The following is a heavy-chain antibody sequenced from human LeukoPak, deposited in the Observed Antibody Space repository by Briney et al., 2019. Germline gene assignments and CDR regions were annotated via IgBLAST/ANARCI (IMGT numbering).Heavy chain of an antibody. Sequence: PGGSLRLSCAASGFTFSSYWMSWVRQAPGKGLEWVANIKQDGSEKYYVDSVKGRFTISRDNAKNSLYLQMNSLRAEDTVVYYCARGRGVRGVISDYWGQGTLVTVSS. CDR1: GFTFSSYW. CDR2: IKQDGSEK. V-gene: IGHV3-7*01. CDR3: ARGRGVRGVISDY. J-gene: IGHJ4*02. D-gene: IGHD3-10*01.